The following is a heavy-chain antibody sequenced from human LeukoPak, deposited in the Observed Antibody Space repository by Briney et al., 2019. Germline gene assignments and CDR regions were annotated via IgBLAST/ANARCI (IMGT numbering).Heavy chain of an antibody. J-gene: IGHJ4*02. V-gene: IGHV3-7*01. CDR2: IQQDGIKK. D-gene: IGHD4-17*01. Sequence: PGGSLRLSCAASGFTFSTYWMSWVRQAPGKGLEWVANIQQDGIKKYYVDSVEGRFTISRENAKNSLFLQMSSLRADDTAVYYCGSPYGDGGGVDYWGQGTLVTVSS. CDR3: GSPYGDGGGVDY. CDR1: GFTFSTYW.